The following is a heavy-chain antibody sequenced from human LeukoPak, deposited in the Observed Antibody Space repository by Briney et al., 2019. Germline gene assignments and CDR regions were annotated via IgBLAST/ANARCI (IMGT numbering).Heavy chain of an antibody. D-gene: IGHD6-19*01. CDR3: ARYTTVAAFDY. CDR1: GGSISNHY. CDR2: NYYSGTT. J-gene: IGHJ4*02. V-gene: IGHV4-59*11. Sequence: SETLSLTCTVSGGSISNHYWSWIPQPPGKALEWIGYNYYSGTTNSNPSLKSRVTISVDKPKNQFSLNLSSVTPADTAVYYCARYTTVAAFDYWGQGTLVTVSS.